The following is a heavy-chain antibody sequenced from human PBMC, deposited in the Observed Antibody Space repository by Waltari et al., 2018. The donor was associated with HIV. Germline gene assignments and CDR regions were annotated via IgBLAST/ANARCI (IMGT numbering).Heavy chain of an antibody. Sequence: QVQLQESGPGLVKPSGTLSLTCAVSGGSISSSNWWSWVRQPPGKGLEWIGEIYHSGGTNYNPSLKGRVTISVDKSKNQFSLKLSSVTAADTAVYYCARDPRIAVAILDYYYYGMDVWGQGTTVTVSS. CDR1: GGSISSSNW. V-gene: IGHV4-4*02. CDR2: IYHSGGT. CDR3: ARDPRIAVAILDYYYYGMDV. D-gene: IGHD6-19*01. J-gene: IGHJ6*02.